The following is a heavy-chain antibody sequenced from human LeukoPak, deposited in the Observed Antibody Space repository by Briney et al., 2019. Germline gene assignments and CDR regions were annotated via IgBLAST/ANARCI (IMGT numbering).Heavy chain of an antibody. J-gene: IGHJ4*02. D-gene: IGHD3-22*01. CDR3: AKRLGYYDSSEGYFDQ. V-gene: IGHV3-30*18. Sequence: GGSLRLSCAASGFTFSSFGMHWVRQAPGKGLEWVAVISYDGSYKNYVDSVKGRFTFSRDISKNTLYLQMNSLRAEDTAVYYCAKRLGYYDSSEGYFDQWGQGTLVTVSS. CDR2: ISYDGSYK. CDR1: GFTFSSFG.